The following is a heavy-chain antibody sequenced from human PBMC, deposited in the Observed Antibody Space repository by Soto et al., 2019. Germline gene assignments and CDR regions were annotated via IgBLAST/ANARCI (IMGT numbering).Heavy chain of an antibody. Sequence: ASVKVSCKASGYIFSNYGITWVRQAPGQGLEWLGWISAYNRNTDSAQRLQGRVTFTTDTSTSTAYMELRGLTSDDTGVYYCGRGDPIFGVANGVDVGGQGTTVTV. D-gene: IGHD3-3*01. CDR2: ISAYNRNT. J-gene: IGHJ6*02. CDR1: GYIFSNYG. V-gene: IGHV1-18*01. CDR3: GRGDPIFGVANGVDV.